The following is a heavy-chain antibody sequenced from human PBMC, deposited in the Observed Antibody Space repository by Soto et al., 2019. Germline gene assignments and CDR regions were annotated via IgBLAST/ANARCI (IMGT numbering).Heavy chain of an antibody. V-gene: IGHV1-18*01. D-gene: IGHD3-3*01. CDR2: ISAYNGNT. J-gene: IGHJ6*02. CDR3: ARVGKYYDFWSGYQEGMDV. Sequence: ASVKVSCKASGYTFTSYGISWVRQAPGQGLEWMGWISAYNGNTNYAQKLQGRVTMTTDTSTSTAYMELRSLRSDDAAVYYCARVGKYYDFWSGYQEGMDVWGQGTTVTVSS. CDR1: GYTFTSYG.